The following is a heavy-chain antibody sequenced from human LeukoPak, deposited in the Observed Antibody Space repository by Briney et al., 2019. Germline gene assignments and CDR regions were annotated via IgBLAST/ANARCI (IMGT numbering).Heavy chain of an antibody. CDR1: GFTFSTYA. J-gene: IGHJ4*02. CDR3: ARSRGPNTFGGVHDY. CDR2: ISGSCGST. V-gene: IGHV3-23*01. Sequence: GGSLRLSCAASGFTFSTYAMSWVRQAPGKGLEWVSGISGSCGSTYYADSVKGRFTISRDNSKNTLYLQMNSLRAEDTAVYYCARSRGPNTFGGVHDYWGQGTLVTVSS. D-gene: IGHD3-16*01.